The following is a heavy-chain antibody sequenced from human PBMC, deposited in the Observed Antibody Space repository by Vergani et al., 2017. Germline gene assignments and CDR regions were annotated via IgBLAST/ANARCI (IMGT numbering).Heavy chain of an antibody. CDR1: GGSLSSSNW. V-gene: IGHV4-4*02. CDR3: ARVGWFGELAGAFDI. Sequence: QVQLQESGPGLVKPSGTLSLTCAVSGGSLSSSNWWSWVRQPPGKGLEWIGEIYHSGSPNYNPSLKSRVTISVDKSKNPFSLKLSSVTAADTAVYYCARVGWFGELAGAFDIWGQGTMVTVSS. J-gene: IGHJ3*02. D-gene: IGHD3-10*01. CDR2: IYHSGSP.